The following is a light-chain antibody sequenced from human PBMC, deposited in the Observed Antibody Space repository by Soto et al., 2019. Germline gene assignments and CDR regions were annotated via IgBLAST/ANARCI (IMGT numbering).Light chain of an antibody. V-gene: IGKV1-5*01. Sequence: DIQMTQSPSTLSASLGDRVTITCRAGQSIMSWLSCYQQEPGKAPKLLIYDASSLESGVPSRFSGSGSGTEFTLIISGLQPDDSATYYCQQYTNTNNPWMFGQGTKVDI. CDR3: QQYTNTNNPWM. CDR1: QSIMSW. J-gene: IGKJ1*01. CDR2: DAS.